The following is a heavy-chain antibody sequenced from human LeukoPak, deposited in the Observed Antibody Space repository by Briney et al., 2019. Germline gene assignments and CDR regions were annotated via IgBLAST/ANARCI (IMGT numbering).Heavy chain of an antibody. CDR3: ARDPSDYGDYPYYFDY. J-gene: IGHJ4*02. V-gene: IGHV3-48*03. CDR1: GFTFISYE. D-gene: IGHD4-17*01. Sequence: GGSLRLSCAASGFTFISYEMNWVRQAPGKGLEWVSYISRSGSTRYYADSVKGRFTISRDNAKNSLYLQMNSLRAEDTAVYYCARDPSDYGDYPYYFDYWGQGTLVTVSS. CDR2: ISRSGSTR.